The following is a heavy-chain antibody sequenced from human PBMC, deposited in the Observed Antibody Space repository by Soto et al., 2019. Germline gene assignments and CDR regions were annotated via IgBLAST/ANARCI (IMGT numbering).Heavy chain of an antibody. V-gene: IGHV1-46*01. CDR3: ARDRADIAAAGPQSFDY. Sequence: ASVKVSCKASGYTFTSYYMHWVRQAPGQGLEWMGIINPSGGSTSYAQKFQGRVTMTRDTSTSTVYMELSSLRSEDTAVYYCARDRADIAAAGPQSFDYWGQGTLVTVSS. CDR1: GYTFTSYY. J-gene: IGHJ4*02. CDR2: INPSGGST. D-gene: IGHD6-13*01.